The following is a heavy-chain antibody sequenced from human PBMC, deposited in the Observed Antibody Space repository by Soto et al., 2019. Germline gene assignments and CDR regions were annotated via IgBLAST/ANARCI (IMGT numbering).Heavy chain of an antibody. CDR3: ARKVDCSSGRCGSMIGY. CDR2: MNPNSGNA. V-gene: IGHV1-8*01. CDR1: GYTFTNYN. Sequence: DSVKVSCKASGYTFTNYNINWVRQATGQGLEWMGWMNPNSGNAGYAQKFQDRVTMTRNNSISTAYMELSSLRSEDTAVYYCARKVDCSSGRCGSMIGYWGQGTQVTVSS. D-gene: IGHD2-15*01. J-gene: IGHJ4*02.